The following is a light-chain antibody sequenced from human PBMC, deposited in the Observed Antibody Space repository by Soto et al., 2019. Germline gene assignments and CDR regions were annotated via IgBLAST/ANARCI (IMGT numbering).Light chain of an antibody. CDR3: CSYTTSTTEV. V-gene: IGLV2-14*03. Sequence: QSALTQPASVSGSPGETITISCTGTVSVVGGYDSVSWFQQPPGRAPKLIICGVNTRPSGVSNRFSSSKSAGTASPTISALPPEDQANYSCCSYTTSTTEVFGTGTKGTV. CDR2: GVN. CDR1: VSVVGGYDS. J-gene: IGLJ1*01.